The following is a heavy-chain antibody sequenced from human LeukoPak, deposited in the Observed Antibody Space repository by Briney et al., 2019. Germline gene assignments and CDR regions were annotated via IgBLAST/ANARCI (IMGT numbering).Heavy chain of an antibody. J-gene: IGHJ6*03. Sequence: KPSETLSLTCAVHGGSFSGYYWSWIRQPTGKGLEWIRESNHSGSTNYNPSLKSRVTMSVDTSKNQFSLKLSSVTAADTAVYYCARRAPTMVRGVTNYYYYYYMDVWGKGTTVTISS. CDR1: GGSFSGYY. CDR2: SNHSGST. V-gene: IGHV4-34*01. D-gene: IGHD3-10*01. CDR3: ARRAPTMVRGVTNYYYYYYMDV.